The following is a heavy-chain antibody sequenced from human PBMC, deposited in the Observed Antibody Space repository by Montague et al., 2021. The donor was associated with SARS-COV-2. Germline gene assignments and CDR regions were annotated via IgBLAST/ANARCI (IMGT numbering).Heavy chain of an antibody. CDR1: GTSFSGYY. CDR3: ARLRDGVVPSPILGVGPYYSYYYMDV. V-gene: IGHV4-34*01. Sequence: SETLSLTCAVHGTSFSGYYWSWIRQPPGKGLEWIGEINHGGSTKYSPSLKSRLTISADTSKNQFSLKLTSVAAADTAVYYCARLRDGVVPSPILGVGPYYSYYYMDVGGRGTTVTVSS. J-gene: IGHJ6*03. CDR2: INHGGST. D-gene: IGHD3-10*01.